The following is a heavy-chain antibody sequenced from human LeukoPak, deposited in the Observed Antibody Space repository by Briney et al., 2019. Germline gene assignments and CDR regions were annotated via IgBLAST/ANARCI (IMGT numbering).Heavy chain of an antibody. J-gene: IGHJ3*02. Sequence: ASVKVSCKASGGTFSSYAISWVRQAPGQGLEWMGGIIPIFGTANYAQKFQGRVTITADESTSTAYMKLSSVTAADTAVYYCAREIPRPDYYYDSSGSLRECDAFDIWGQGTMVTVSS. CDR2: IIPIFGTA. CDR3: AREIPRPDYYYDSSGSLRECDAFDI. CDR1: GGTFSSYA. D-gene: IGHD3-22*01. V-gene: IGHV1-69*13.